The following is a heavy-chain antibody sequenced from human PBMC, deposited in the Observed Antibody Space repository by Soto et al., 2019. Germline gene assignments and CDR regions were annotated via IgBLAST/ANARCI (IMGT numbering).Heavy chain of an antibody. D-gene: IGHD6-19*01. CDR1: GYTFTIYW. Sequence: GESLKISCTGSGYTFTIYWIAWVRQMPGKGLEWMGIIYPGDYDTRYSPSFQGQVTISADKSISTAYLQWSSLKASDTAMYYCARLSVAGTYQLVYWGQGTLVTVSS. J-gene: IGHJ4*02. V-gene: IGHV5-51*01. CDR2: IYPGDYDT. CDR3: ARLSVAGTYQLVY.